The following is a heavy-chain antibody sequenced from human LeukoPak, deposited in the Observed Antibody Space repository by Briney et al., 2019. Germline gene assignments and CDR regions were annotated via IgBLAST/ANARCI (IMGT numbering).Heavy chain of an antibody. Sequence: PGRSLRLSCAASGFTFSSYSMNWVRQAPGKGLEWVSSISSSSSYIYYADSVKGRFTISRDNAKNSLYLQMNSLRAEDTAVYYCARDDSGWYLGGNYFDYWGQGTLVTVSS. CDR2: ISSSSSYI. D-gene: IGHD6-19*01. CDR1: GFTFSSYS. CDR3: ARDDSGWYLGGNYFDY. J-gene: IGHJ4*02. V-gene: IGHV3-21*01.